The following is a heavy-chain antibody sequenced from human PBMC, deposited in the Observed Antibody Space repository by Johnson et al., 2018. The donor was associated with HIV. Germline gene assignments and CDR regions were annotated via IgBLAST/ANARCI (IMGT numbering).Heavy chain of an antibody. CDR1: GFTVSSNY. D-gene: IGHD3-22*01. Sequence: VQLVESGGGLIQPGGSLRLSCAASGFTVSSNYMSWVRQAPGKGLEWVSVIYSGGSTYYADSVTGRFTISRDNSKNTLSLQMNSLRAEDTAVYYCSSSYYYVSSGYSGAVDIWGQGTMVTVSS. CDR2: IYSGGST. CDR3: SSSYYYVSSGYSGAVDI. J-gene: IGHJ3*02. V-gene: IGHV3-53*01.